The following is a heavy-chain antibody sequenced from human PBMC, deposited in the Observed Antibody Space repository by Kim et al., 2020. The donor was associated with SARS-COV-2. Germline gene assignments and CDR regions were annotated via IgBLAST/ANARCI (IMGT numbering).Heavy chain of an antibody. CDR1: GYTFTSYA. CDR2: INPGNGYA. J-gene: IGHJ4*02. D-gene: IGHD5-12*01. Sequence: ASVKVSCKASGYTFTSYAMHWVRQAPGQRLEWMGWINPGNGYAKYSQNFQGRVTITRDTSASTAYMELSSLRSEDTAVYYCARVVRTPAYSGYPPPFDYWGQGTLVTVSS. V-gene: IGHV1-3*01. CDR3: ARVVRTPAYSGYPPPFDY.